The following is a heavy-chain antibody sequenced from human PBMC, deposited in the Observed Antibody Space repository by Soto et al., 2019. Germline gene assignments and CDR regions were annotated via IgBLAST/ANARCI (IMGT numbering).Heavy chain of an antibody. V-gene: IGHV1-2*02. CDR3: ARDSLNKPARPFDP. CDR1: GYTFTAYY. J-gene: IGHJ5*02. CDR2: MNPNTGGT. Sequence: ASVKVSCKTSGYTFTAYYIFWVRQAPGQGLEWMGWMNPNTGGTRYAADFRGRVTMTRDTSISTACMELSRLKSDDTAVYYCARDSLNKPARPFDPWGQGTLVTVSS.